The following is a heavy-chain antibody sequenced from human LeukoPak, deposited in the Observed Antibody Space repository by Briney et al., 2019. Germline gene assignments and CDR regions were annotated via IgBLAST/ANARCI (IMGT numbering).Heavy chain of an antibody. D-gene: IGHD2-21*02. CDR3: ARPAGPYCGGDCYSGVDY. Sequence: GESLKISCQGSGYSFTSYWIGWVRQMPGKGLEWMGIIYPGDSDTRYSPSFQGQVTISADKSISTAYLQWSSLKASDTAMYYCARPAGPYCGGDCYSGVDYWGQGTLVTVSS. V-gene: IGHV5-51*01. CDR1: GYSFTSYW. J-gene: IGHJ4*02. CDR2: IYPGDSDT.